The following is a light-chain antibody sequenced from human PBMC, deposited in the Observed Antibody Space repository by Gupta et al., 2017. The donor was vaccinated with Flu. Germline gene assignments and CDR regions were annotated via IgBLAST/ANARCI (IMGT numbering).Light chain of an antibody. V-gene: IGLV2-8*01. CDR2: EVS. CDR1: SSDVGGYNY. Sequence: SVPISCTGTSSDVGGYNYVSWYQQHPGKAPKLMIYEVSKRPSGVPDRFSGSKSGNTASLTVSGLQAEDEADYYCSSYAGSSNLVFGGGTKLTVL. J-gene: IGLJ2*01. CDR3: SSYAGSSNLV.